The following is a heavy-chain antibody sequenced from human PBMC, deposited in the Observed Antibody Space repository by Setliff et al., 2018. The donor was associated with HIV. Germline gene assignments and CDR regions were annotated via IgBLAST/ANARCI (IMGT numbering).Heavy chain of an antibody. D-gene: IGHD2-15*01. CDR1: GYTFIDYY. CDR2: INPNSGDS. V-gene: IGHV1-2*02. J-gene: IGHJ4*02. CDR3: ARTRGESCTGGRCYERFDY. Sequence: ASVKVSCKASGYTFIDYYIYWVRQAPGQGLEWMGWINPNSGDSDYAQKFQDRVTVTRDTSINTAYMELSRLRSDDTAVFYCARTRGESCTGGRCYERFDYWGQGTLVTVSS.